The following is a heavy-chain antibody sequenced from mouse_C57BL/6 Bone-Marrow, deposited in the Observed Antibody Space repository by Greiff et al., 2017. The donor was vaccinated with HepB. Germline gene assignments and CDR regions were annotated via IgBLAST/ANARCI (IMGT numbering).Heavy chain of an antibody. CDR1: GFTFSDYY. J-gene: IGHJ4*01. V-gene: IGHV5-12*01. CDR2: ISNGGGST. Sequence: EVKLMESGGGLVQPGGSLKLSCAASGFTFSDYYMYWVRQTPEKRLEWVAYISNGGGSTYYPDTVKGRFTISRDNAKNTLYLQMSRLKSEDTAMYYCERQEKNEGGAMDYWGQGTSVTVSS. CDR3: ERQEKNEGGAMDY.